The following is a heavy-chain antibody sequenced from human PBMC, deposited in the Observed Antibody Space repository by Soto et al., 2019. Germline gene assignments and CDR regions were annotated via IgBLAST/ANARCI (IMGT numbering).Heavy chain of an antibody. CDR2: IIPIFGTA. Sequence: QVQLVQSGAEVKKPGSSVKVSCKASGGTFSSYAISWVRQAPGQGLEWMGGIIPIFGTANYAQKFQGRVTITANESTGTAYMGLRSLRSDDTAVYYCGGGGGGKNDFWRGYSDYYYGMDVWGQGTTVTVSS. CDR3: GGGGGGKNDFWRGYSDYYYGMDV. CDR1: GGTFSSYA. D-gene: IGHD3-3*01. J-gene: IGHJ6*02. V-gene: IGHV1-69*01.